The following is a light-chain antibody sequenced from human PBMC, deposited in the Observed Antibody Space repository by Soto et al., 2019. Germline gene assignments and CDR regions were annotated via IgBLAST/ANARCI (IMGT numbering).Light chain of an antibody. CDR3: QQYNNWPGT. J-gene: IGKJ1*01. Sequence: EIVMTQSPATLSVSAGERATLSCRASQTVSSNLAWYQQKPGQAPRLLIYGASTRATVIPARFSGSGSGTELTLTINSLQSEDFAVYFCQQYNNWPGTFGQGTKV. V-gene: IGKV3D-15*01. CDR2: GAS. CDR1: QTVSSN.